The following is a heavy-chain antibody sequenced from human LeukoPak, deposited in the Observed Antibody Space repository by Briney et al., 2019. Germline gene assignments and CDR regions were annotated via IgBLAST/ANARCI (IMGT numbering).Heavy chain of an antibody. J-gene: IGHJ4*02. Sequence: GESLKISCKGSGYSFTTDWIGWVRQMPGKGLEWMGIIYPGNSDIRYSPSFQGQVTISVDKSTNTAYLQWSSLKASDTAVYYCARRVLGTGADYWGQGTLVTVSS. CDR2: IYPGNSDI. CDR1: GYSFTTDW. V-gene: IGHV5-51*01. CDR3: ARRVLGTGADY. D-gene: IGHD4/OR15-4a*01.